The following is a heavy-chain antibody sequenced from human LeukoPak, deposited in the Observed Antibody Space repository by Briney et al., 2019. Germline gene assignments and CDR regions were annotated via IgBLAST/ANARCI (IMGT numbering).Heavy chain of an antibody. Sequence: ASVKVSCKASGYTFTSYAMNWVRQAPGQGLEWMGWINTNTGNPTYAQGFTGRFVFSLDTSVSTAYLQISSLKAEDTAVYYCARDRSIQLWTSYYYGMDVWGQGATVTVSS. J-gene: IGHJ6*02. CDR2: INTNTGNP. V-gene: IGHV7-4-1*02. CDR1: GYTFTSYA. D-gene: IGHD5-18*01. CDR3: ARDRSIQLWTSYYYGMDV.